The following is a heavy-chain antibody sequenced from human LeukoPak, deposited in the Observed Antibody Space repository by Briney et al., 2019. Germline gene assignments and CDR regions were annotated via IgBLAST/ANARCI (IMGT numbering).Heavy chain of an antibody. CDR1: GFTFGNYG. CDR2: INWNGGST. V-gene: IGHV3-20*04. CDR3: ASHSSGWYKALDY. Sequence: GGSLRLSCAASGFTFGNYGMSWVRQAPGKGLEWVSGINWNGGSTGYADSVEGRFTISRDNAKNSQYLQMNSLRAEDTAVYYCASHSSGWYKALDYWGQGTLVTVSS. J-gene: IGHJ4*02. D-gene: IGHD6-19*01.